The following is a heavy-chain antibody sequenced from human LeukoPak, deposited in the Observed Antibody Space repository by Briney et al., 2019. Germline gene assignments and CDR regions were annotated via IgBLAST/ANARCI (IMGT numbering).Heavy chain of an antibody. J-gene: IGHJ4*02. CDR1: GASISSGGYY. Sequence: PSETLSLTCTVSGASISSGGYYRSWVRQHPGKGLVWIGYIYYSGSTSYYNPSLKSRVTISVDTSKNQFSLKLSSVTAADTAVYYCARGTNGVSTMDAPTYGFDYWGQGTLVTVSS. CDR3: ARGTNGVSTMDAPTYGFDY. D-gene: IGHD2-8*01. V-gene: IGHV4-31*03. CDR2: IYYSGSTS.